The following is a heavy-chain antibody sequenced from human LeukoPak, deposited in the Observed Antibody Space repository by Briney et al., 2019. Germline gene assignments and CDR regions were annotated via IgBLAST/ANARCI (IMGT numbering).Heavy chain of an antibody. Sequence: SETLSLTCTVSGGSNSSGSYYWSWIRQPAGKGLEWIGRIYTSGSTNYNPSLKSRVTISVDTSKNQFSLKLSSVTAADTAVYYCARARIAADLFDYWGQGTLVTVSS. CDR3: ARARIAADLFDY. CDR1: GGSNSSGSYY. CDR2: IYTSGST. V-gene: IGHV4-61*02. J-gene: IGHJ4*02. D-gene: IGHD6-25*01.